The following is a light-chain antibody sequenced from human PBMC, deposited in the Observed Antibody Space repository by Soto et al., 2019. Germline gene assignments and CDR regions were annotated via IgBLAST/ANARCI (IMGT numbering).Light chain of an antibody. CDR3: YSYAVSSARVV. Sequence: QSVLTQPASVSGSPGQSITISCTRSSTDFENYNLVSWYQHCPDKAPKLIIYEGTKRPSEISDRFSGSESDTTASLIISGLQPEDEADYYCYSYAVSSARVVFGGGTQLTVL. V-gene: IGLV2-23*01. J-gene: IGLJ2*01. CDR1: STDFENYNL. CDR2: EGT.